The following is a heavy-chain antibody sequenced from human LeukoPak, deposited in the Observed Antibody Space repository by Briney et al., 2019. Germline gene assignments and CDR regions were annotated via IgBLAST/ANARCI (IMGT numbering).Heavy chain of an antibody. CDR3: ARILSSYDPFDP. V-gene: IGHV3-7*04. J-gene: IGHJ5*02. CDR2: IKQDVSEK. Sequence: GGSLRLSCAASGFTLSRYWMSWVRQAPGKGLEWVANIKQDVSEKYYPDSVKGRFTISRDNAKNLLYLQMNSLRAEATVVYYSARILSSYDPFDPWGQGTLGTVSS. D-gene: IGHD1-26*01. CDR1: GFTLSRYW.